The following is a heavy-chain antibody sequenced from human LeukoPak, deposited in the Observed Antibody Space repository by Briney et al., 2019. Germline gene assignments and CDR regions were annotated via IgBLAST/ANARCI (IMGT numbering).Heavy chain of an antibody. V-gene: IGHV4-61*02. CDR1: GGSISSGSYY. Sequence: SETLSLTCTVSGGSISSGSYYWSWIRQPAGKGLEWIGRIYTSGSTNYNPSLKSRVTISVDTSKNQFSLKLSSVTAADTAVYYCARGGERFDPWGQGTLVTVSS. CDR3: ARGGERFDP. CDR2: IYTSGST. J-gene: IGHJ5*02.